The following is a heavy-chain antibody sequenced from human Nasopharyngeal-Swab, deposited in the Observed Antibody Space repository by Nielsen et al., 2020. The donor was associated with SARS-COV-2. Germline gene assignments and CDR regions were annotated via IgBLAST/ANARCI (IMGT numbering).Heavy chain of an antibody. V-gene: IGHV3-53*01. CDR3: ARDLISGYEAYYYGMDV. CDR2: IYSGGST. J-gene: IGHJ6*02. D-gene: IGHD5-12*01. CDR1: GFTVSSNY. Sequence: GESLKISCAASGFTVSSNYMSWVRQAPGKGLEWVSVIYSGGSTYYADSVKGRFTISRDNAKNSLYLQMNSLRAEDTAVYYCARDLISGYEAYYYGMDVWGQGTTVTVSS.